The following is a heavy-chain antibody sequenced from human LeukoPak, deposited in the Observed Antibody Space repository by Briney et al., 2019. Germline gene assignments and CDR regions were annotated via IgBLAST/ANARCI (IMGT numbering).Heavy chain of an antibody. J-gene: IGHJ6*03. V-gene: IGHV1-18*01. D-gene: IGHD5-24*01. Sequence: ASVKVSCKASGGTFSSYAISWVRQAPGQGLEWMGWISAYNGNTNYAQKLQGRVTMTTDTSTSTAYMELRSLRSEDTAVYYCAREVARHGYNLPYYYYYMDVWGKGTTVTVSS. CDR2: ISAYNGNT. CDR1: GGTFSSYA. CDR3: AREVARHGYNLPYYYYYMDV.